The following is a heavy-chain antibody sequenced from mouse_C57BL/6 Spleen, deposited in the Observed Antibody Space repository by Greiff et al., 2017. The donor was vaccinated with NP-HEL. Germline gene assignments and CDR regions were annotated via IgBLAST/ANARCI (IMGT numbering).Heavy chain of an antibody. CDR2: IDPSDSET. CDR3: ARQGELGNYAMDY. D-gene: IGHD4-1*01. J-gene: IGHJ4*01. Sequence: QVQLQQPGAELVRPGSSVKLSCKASGYTFTSYWMHWVKQRPIQGLEWIGNIDPSDSETHYNQKFKDKATLTVDKSSSTAYMQLSSLTSEDSAVYYCARQGELGNYAMDYWGQGTSVTVSS. CDR1: GYTFTSYW. V-gene: IGHV1-52*01.